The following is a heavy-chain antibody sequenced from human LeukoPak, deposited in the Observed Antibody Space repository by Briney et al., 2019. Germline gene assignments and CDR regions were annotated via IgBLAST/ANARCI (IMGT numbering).Heavy chain of an antibody. CDR3: ARSRIATVDY. V-gene: IGHV3-30-3*01. J-gene: IGHJ4*02. Sequence: GRSLRLSCAASGFTFSSYAMHWVLQAPGKGLEWVAVISYDGSNKYYADSVKGRFTISRDNSKNTLHLQMNSLRAEDTAVYYCARSRIATVDYWGQGTLVTVSS. D-gene: IGHD6-6*01. CDR1: GFTFSSYA. CDR2: ISYDGSNK.